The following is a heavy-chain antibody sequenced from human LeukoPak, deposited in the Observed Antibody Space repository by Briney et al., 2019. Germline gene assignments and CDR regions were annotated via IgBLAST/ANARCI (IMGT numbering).Heavy chain of an antibody. V-gene: IGHV3-30*02. D-gene: IGHD7-27*01. CDR3: ARDLGTNDAFDI. Sequence: GGSLRLSCAASGFTFSRYGMHWVRQAPDKGLECVAFIRYDGSNKYYADSVKGRFTISRDNSKNTVYLQMNSLRAEDTAVYFCARDLGTNDAFDIWGQGTMLTVSS. CDR1: GFTFSRYG. CDR2: IRYDGSNK. J-gene: IGHJ3*02.